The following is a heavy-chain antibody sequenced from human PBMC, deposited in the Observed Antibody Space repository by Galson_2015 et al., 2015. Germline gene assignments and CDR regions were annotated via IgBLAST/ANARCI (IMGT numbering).Heavy chain of an antibody. V-gene: IGHV4-30-4*01. CDR2: IYYSGST. D-gene: IGHD3-10*01. CDR1: GGSISSGTYC. CDR3: ARGVYDSGTYFFDF. J-gene: IGHJ4*02. Sequence: TLSLPCTVSGGSISSGTYCWRWIRRPPGKGLEWIGYIYYSGSTYYNPSLESRVTISVDTSKNQFSLKVSSMTAADTAVYYCARGVYDSGTYFFDFWGQGILVTVSS.